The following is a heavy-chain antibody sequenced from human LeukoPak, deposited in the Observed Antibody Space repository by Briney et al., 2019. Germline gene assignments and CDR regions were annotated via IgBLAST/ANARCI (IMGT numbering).Heavy chain of an antibody. V-gene: IGHV3-11*01. J-gene: IGHJ4*02. CDR3: ARERNGDYYFDY. Sequence: GGSLRLSCAASGFTFSDYYMSWIRQAPGKGLEWVSYITSSGNIIYYAASVKGRFTISRDNAKNSLYLQMNSLRAEDTAVYYCARERNGDYYFDYWGQGTWSPSPQ. CDR1: GFTFSDYY. D-gene: IGHD4-17*01. CDR2: ITSSGNII.